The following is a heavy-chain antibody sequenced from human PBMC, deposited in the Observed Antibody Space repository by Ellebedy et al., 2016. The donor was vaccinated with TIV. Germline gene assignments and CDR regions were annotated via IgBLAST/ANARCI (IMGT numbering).Heavy chain of an antibody. CDR3: ARGWDYGMDV. D-gene: IGHD3-16*01. CDR2: IKQDGSEK. V-gene: IGHV3-7*01. CDR1: GFTFSSYW. Sequence: GESLKISXAASGFTFSSYWMSWVRQAPGKGLEWVANIKQDGSEKYYADSVKGRFTISRDNSKNTLYLQMNSLRDEDTAVYYCARGWDYGMDVWGQGTTVTVSS. J-gene: IGHJ6*02.